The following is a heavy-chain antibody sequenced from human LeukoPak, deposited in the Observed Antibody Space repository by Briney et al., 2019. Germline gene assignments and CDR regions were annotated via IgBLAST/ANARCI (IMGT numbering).Heavy chain of an antibody. V-gene: IGHV3-20*04. CDR3: ARVFRWGYYFDY. J-gene: IGHJ4*02. CDR2: INWNGGST. CDR1: GSTFSSYS. D-gene: IGHD3-16*01. Sequence: GGSLRLSCAASGSTFSSYSMSWVRQAPGKGLEWVSGINWNGGSTGYADSVKGRFTISRDNAKNSLYLQMNSLRAEDTALYYCARVFRWGYYFDYWGQGTLVTVSS.